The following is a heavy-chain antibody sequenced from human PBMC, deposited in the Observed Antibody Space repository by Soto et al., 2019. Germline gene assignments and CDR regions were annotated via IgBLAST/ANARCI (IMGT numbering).Heavy chain of an antibody. CDR3: VRDWKEGVGSPFYY. Sequence: QVQLVQSGAEVKKPGASVKVSCKASGYTFTSYGISWVRQAPGQGLEWMGWSSTNNGNTKYAQKIQGRVTMTTDTSTSTAYMDLRSLRSDDTAVYYCVRDWKEGVGSPFYYWGQGTLVAVSS. D-gene: IGHD1-26*01. CDR2: SSTNNGNT. V-gene: IGHV1-18*01. J-gene: IGHJ4*02. CDR1: GYTFTSYG.